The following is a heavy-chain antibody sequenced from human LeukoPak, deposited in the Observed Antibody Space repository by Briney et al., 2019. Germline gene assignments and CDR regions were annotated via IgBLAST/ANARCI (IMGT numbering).Heavy chain of an antibody. D-gene: IGHD6-19*01. J-gene: IGHJ4*02. CDR3: ARDHGSGWYSLDY. CDR1: GGSISNFY. V-gene: IGHV4-59*01. Sequence: PSETLSLTCTVSGGSISNFYWSWIRQPPGKGLEWIGYIYYSGSTNYNPSLKSRVTISVDTSKNQFSLKLSSVTAADTAVYYCARDHGSGWYSLDYWGQGTLVTVSS. CDR2: IYYSGST.